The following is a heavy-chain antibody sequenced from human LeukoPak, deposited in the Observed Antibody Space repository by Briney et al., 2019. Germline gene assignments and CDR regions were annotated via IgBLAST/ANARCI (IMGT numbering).Heavy chain of an antibody. D-gene: IGHD6-6*01. Sequence: PGGSLRLSCAASGFTFSSYAMSWVRQAPGKGLEWVSAISGRGGSTYYADSVKGRFTISRDNSKNTLYLQMNSLRAEDTAVYYCAKSIAARPNYFDYWGQGTLVTVSS. V-gene: IGHV3-23*01. CDR1: GFTFSSYA. CDR2: ISGRGGST. CDR3: AKSIAARPNYFDY. J-gene: IGHJ4*02.